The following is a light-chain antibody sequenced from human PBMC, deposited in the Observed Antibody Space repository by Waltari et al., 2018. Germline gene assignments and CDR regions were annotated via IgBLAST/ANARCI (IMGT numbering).Light chain of an antibody. CDR2: KAS. CDR1: QSISGW. CDR3: QQDDTFMWT. J-gene: IGKJ1*01. V-gene: IGKV1-5*03. Sequence: DIQMTQSPSTLSASVGDRVTITCRASQSISGWLAWYQQKPGKAPKLLIYKASTLESGVPSRFSGSGSGTEFTLTINSLQPDDFATFYCQQDDTFMWTFGQGTKVDI.